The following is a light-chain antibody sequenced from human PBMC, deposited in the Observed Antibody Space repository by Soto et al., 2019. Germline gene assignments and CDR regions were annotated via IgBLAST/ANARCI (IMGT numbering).Light chain of an antibody. V-gene: IGLV3-25*02. CDR1: ALPKQY. CDR3: QSSDSSGRYPYV. Sequence: SYELAQPPSVSVSPGQTARITCSGDALPKQYAYWYQQKPGLAPVVVIYKDNGRPSGIPERFSGSSSGTTVTLTISGVQAEDEAYYYCQSSDSSGRYPYVFVTGTKV. J-gene: IGLJ1*01. CDR2: KDN.